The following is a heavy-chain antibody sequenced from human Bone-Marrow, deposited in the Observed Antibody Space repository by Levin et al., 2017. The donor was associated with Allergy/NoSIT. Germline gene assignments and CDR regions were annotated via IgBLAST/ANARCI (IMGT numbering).Heavy chain of an antibody. V-gene: IGHV3-74*01. CDR2: INTDGSSR. J-gene: IGHJ4*02. Sequence: LTGGSLRLSCAASGFSLINYWMHWVRQAPGKGLVWVSRINTDGSSRSYADSVQGRFTISRDDAKNTLYLQMDSLRAEDTAIYYCARTMSRGWSEIDYWGQGTLVTVSS. D-gene: IGHD6-19*01. CDR3: ARTMSRGWSEIDY. CDR1: GFSLINYW.